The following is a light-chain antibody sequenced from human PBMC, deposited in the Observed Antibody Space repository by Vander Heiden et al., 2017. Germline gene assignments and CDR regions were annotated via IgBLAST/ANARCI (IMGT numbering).Light chain of an antibody. Sequence: DIQMTQSPSILSASVGDRVTITCRASQTISNWLAWYQVKPGKAPKLLIREASSLERGVPLRFSGGGSGTDFTLTISSPQPDDFATYYCQQYNRAWTFGQGT. CDR1: QTISNW. J-gene: IGKJ1*01. CDR3: QQYNRAWT. V-gene: IGKV1-5*03. CDR2: EAS.